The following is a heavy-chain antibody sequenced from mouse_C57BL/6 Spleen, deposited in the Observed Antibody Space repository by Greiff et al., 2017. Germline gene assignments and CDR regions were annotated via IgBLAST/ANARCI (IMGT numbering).Heavy chain of an antibody. V-gene: IGHV1-80*01. Sequence: VQLQQSGAGLVKPGASVKISCTASGYAFSSYWMNWVKQRPGKGLEWIGQIYPGDGDTNYNGKFKGKATLTADKSSSTAYMQLSSLTSEDSAVYFCARWEGGTVFDYWGQGTTLTVSS. CDR1: GYAFSSYW. J-gene: IGHJ2*01. CDR2: IYPGDGDT. D-gene: IGHD4-1*01. CDR3: ARWEGGTVFDY.